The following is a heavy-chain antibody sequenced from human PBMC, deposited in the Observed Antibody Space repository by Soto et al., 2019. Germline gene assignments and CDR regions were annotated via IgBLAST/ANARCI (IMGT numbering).Heavy chain of an antibody. CDR3: ARGVGYGSGSHLDF. CDR1: GGSISSYY. J-gene: IGHJ4*02. V-gene: IGHV4-59*01. CDR2: IYYSGST. D-gene: IGHD3-10*01. Sequence: QVQLQESGPGLVKPSETLSLTCTVSGGSISSYYWSWIRQPPGKGLEWIGYIYYSGSTNYNPSLKSRVTISVDTSKNQFSLKLSSVTAADTAVYYCARGVGYGSGSHLDFWGQGTLVTVSS.